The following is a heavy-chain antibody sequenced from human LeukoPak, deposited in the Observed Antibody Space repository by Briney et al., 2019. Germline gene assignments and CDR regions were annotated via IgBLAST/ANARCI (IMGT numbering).Heavy chain of an antibody. Sequence: SETLSLTCAVTGYSISNGYYWGWIRQPPGKGLEWIGSIYHSGSTYYNPSLKSRVTISVDTSKNQFSLKLSSVTAADTAVYYCARHTSTVSGVLTSRYYCGQGTLVTVSS. CDR2: IYHSGST. V-gene: IGHV4-38-2*01. J-gene: IGHJ4*02. CDR1: GYSISNGYY. D-gene: IGHD3-3*01. CDR3: ARHTSTVSGVLTSRYY.